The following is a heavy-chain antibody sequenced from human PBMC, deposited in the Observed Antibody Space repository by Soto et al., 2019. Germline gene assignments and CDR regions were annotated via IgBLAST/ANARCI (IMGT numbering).Heavy chain of an antibody. CDR3: AGWGTTGGLDV. J-gene: IGHJ1*01. Sequence: QVQLVESGGGVVQPGTSLRVSCVGSGFTFRSYVIHWVRQAPGKGLEWVALTSYDGSDKYYGDSVRGRFTISRDNSRNTVDLKMDSLRLEDTAFYCGAGWGTTGGLDVWGQGTLVSVSS. V-gene: IGHV3-30*19. D-gene: IGHD3-16*01. CDR1: GFTFRSYV. CDR2: TSYDGSDK.